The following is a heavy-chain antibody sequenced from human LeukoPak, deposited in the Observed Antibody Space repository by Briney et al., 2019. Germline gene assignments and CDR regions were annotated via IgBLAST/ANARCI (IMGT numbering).Heavy chain of an antibody. Sequence: GALRLSCAVSGFTFNTYGMSWVRQAPGKGLEWIAYLSSSGSAFSYADSVQGRFTIARDNAKNSVYLEMNSLRADDTAVYYCARSAVLMKGVVEGTGLDDWGQGTLVTVSS. D-gene: IGHD2-2*01. CDR1: GFTFNTYG. J-gene: IGHJ4*02. CDR2: LSSSGSAF. CDR3: ARSAVLMKGVVEGTGLDD. V-gene: IGHV3-48*04.